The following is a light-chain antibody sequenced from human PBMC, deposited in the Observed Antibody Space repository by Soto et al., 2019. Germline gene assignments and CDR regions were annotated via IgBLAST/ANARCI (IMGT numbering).Light chain of an antibody. Sequence: IQMTQSPSSLSASVGDRVTITCRASQGISSYLAWYQQKPGKAPKLLIYAASTLQSGVPSRFSGSGSGTEFTLTISSLQSEDCAIYYCQQYHTWPITFGGGTKVDIK. CDR2: AAS. J-gene: IGKJ4*01. CDR3: QQYHTWPIT. V-gene: IGKV1-8*01. CDR1: QGISSY.